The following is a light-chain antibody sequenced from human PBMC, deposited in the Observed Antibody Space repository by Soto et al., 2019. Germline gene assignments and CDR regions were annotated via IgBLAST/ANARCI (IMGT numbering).Light chain of an antibody. J-gene: IGKJ1*01. CDR1: QDISHY. CDR2: AVS. CDR3: LQHNSYPWT. Sequence: DIQVTQSPSAMSASVGDRVTITCRASQDISHYLAWFQQKPGKVPKRLIFAVSNLESGVASRFRGSGSGTEFTLTITSLQPEDFATYYCLQHNSYPWTFGQGTKVEIK. V-gene: IGKV1-17*03.